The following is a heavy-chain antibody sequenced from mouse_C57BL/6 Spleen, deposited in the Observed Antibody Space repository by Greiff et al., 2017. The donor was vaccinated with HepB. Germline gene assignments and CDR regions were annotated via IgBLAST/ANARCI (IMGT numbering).Heavy chain of an antibody. CDR3: ARPHDLSNWYFDV. Sequence: VQLQQSGAELARPGASVKLSCKASGYTFTSYGISWVKQRTGQGLEWIGEIYPRSGNTYYNEKFKGKATLTADKSSSTAYMELRSLTSEDSAVYFCARPHDLSNWYFDVWGTGTTVTVSS. CDR2: IYPRSGNT. CDR1: GYTFTSYG. J-gene: IGHJ1*03. D-gene: IGHD2-4*01. V-gene: IGHV1-81*01.